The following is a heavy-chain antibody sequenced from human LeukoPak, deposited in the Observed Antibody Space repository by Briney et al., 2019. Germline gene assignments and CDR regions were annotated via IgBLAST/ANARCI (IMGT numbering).Heavy chain of an antibody. Sequence: GGSLRLSCAASGFTFSSYAMRWVRQAPGKGLEWVSAISGSGGSTYYADSVKGRFTISRDNSKNTLYLQMNSLRAEDTAVYYCAKQKYSSGWYPAEYWGQGTLVTVSS. CDR3: AKQKYSSGWYPAEY. D-gene: IGHD6-19*01. CDR1: GFTFSSYA. CDR2: ISGSGGST. V-gene: IGHV3-23*01. J-gene: IGHJ4*02.